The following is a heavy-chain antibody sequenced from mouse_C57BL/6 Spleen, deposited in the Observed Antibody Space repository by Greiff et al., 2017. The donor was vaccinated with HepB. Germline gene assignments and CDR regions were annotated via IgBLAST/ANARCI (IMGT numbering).Heavy chain of an antibody. CDR2: INPSTGGT. CDR1: GYSFTGYY. J-gene: IGHJ1*03. D-gene: IGHD3-3*01. Sequence: EVQLQESGPELVKPGASVKISCKASGYSFTGYYMNWVKQSPEKSLEWIGEINPSTGGTTYNQKFKAKATLTVDKSSSTAYMQLKSLTSEDSAVYYCARWGTYWYFDVWGTGTTVTVSS. CDR3: ARWGTYWYFDV. V-gene: IGHV1-42*01.